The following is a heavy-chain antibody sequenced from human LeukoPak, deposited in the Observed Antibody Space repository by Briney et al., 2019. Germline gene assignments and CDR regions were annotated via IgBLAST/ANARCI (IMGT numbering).Heavy chain of an antibody. D-gene: IGHD6-13*01. Sequence: GGSLRLSCAASGFTVSSNYMSWVRQAPGKGLEWVSVIYSGGSTYYADSVKGRFTISRDNSKNTLYLQMNSLRAEDTAVYYCARDLRQQQLVRHYSYYYYGTDVWGQGTTVTVSS. J-gene: IGHJ6*02. CDR2: IYSGGST. CDR1: GFTVSSNY. V-gene: IGHV3-66*01. CDR3: ARDLRQQQLVRHYSYYYYGTDV.